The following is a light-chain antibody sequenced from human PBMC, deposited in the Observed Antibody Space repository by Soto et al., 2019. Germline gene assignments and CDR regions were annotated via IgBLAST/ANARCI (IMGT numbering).Light chain of an antibody. J-gene: IGKJ5*01. CDR3: QQYHKWPPIT. CDR1: ESVSSRY. V-gene: IGKV3-15*01. Sequence: VLTQSPGTLSLSPGERATLSCRATESVSSRYLAWYQQKPGQAPRLLIYGASTRATGVTARFRGGGSGTEFTLTISSLQSEDSAVYYCQQYHKWPPITFGQGTRLEIK. CDR2: GAS.